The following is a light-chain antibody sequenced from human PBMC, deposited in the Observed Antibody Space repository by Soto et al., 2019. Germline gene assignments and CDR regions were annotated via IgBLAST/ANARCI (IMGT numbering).Light chain of an antibody. V-gene: IGLV2-23*03. CDR2: EGV. CDR3: CSYAGSRNFWV. CDR1: TSDVGGYDV. J-gene: IGLJ3*02. Sequence: QSVLTQPASVSGSPGQSITISCTGTTSDVGGYDVVSWYQQLPGKAPKLMIYEGVQRPSGVSYRFSGSKSGNTASLTISGLQAEDEADYFCCSYAGSRNFWVFGGGTKLTVL.